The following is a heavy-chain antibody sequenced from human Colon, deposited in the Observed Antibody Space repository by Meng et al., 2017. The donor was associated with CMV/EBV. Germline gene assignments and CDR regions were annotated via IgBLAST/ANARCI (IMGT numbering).Heavy chain of an antibody. J-gene: IGHJ6*02. V-gene: IGHV3-74*01. Sequence: GESLKISCEASGFPFSSSSMNWVRQAPGKGLVWVSRINPDGSSTSYADSVKGRFTISRDNAKNTVFLQMNSLRTEDTAVYYCALRLRNSDGMDVWGQGTTVTVSS. CDR1: GFPFSSSS. CDR2: INPDGSST. D-gene: IGHD3-16*01. CDR3: ALRLRNSDGMDV.